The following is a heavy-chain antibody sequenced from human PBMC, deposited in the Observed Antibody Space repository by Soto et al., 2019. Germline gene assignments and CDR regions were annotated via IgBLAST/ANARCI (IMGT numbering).Heavy chain of an antibody. V-gene: IGHV3-48*01. D-gene: IGHD3-9*01. CDR1: GFTFSSYG. J-gene: IGHJ4*02. Sequence: PGGSLRLSCAASGFTFSSYGMNWVRQAPGKGLEWVSYISSSSSTIYYADSVKGRFTISRDNAKNSLYLQMNSLRAEDTAVYYCARGPYYDILTGYYTALDYWGQGTLVTVSS. CDR2: ISSSSSTI. CDR3: ARGPYYDILTGYYTALDY.